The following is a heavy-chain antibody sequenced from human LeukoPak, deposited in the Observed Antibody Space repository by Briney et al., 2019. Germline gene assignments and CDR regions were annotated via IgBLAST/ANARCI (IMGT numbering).Heavy chain of an antibody. CDR1: GGSISSYY. J-gene: IGHJ4*02. Sequence: PSETLSLTCTVSGGSISSYYWSWIRQPPGKGLEWIGYIYYSGSTNYNPSLKSRVTISVDTSKNQFSLKLSSVTAADTAMYYCARVTGYVIEDHFDYWGQGTLVTVSS. V-gene: IGHV4-59*01. CDR3: ARVTGYVIEDHFDY. D-gene: IGHD3-22*01. CDR2: IYYSGST.